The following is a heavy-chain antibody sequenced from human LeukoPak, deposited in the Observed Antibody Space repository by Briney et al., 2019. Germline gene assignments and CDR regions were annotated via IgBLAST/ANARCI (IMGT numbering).Heavy chain of an antibody. J-gene: IGHJ5*02. V-gene: IGHV4-31*03. D-gene: IGHD3-22*01. CDR2: IYYSGST. Sequence: SQTLSLTRTVSGGSISSGGYYWTWIRQHPGKGPEWIGYIYYSGSTYYNPSLKSRVTISVDTSKNQFSLKLSSVTAADTAVYYCARDYDSSGFRFDPWGPGTLVTVSS. CDR3: ARDYDSSGFRFDP. CDR1: GGSISSGGYY.